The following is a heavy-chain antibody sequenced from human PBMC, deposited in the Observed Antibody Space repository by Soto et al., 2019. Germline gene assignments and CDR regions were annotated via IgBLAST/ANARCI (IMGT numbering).Heavy chain of an antibody. Sequence: QVQLVESGGGVVQPGRSLRLSCAASGFTFSSYGMHWVRQAPGKGLEWVAVISYDGSNKYYADSVKGRFTISRDNSKNTLYLQMNSVRAEDTAVYYCAKDGPPQLAVADYFDYWGQGTLVNVSS. CDR3: AKDGPPQLAVADYFDY. V-gene: IGHV3-30*18. D-gene: IGHD6-13*01. CDR1: GFTFSSYG. J-gene: IGHJ4*02. CDR2: ISYDGSNK.